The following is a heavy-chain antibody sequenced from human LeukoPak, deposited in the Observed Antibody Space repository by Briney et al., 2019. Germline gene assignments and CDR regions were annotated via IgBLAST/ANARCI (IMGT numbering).Heavy chain of an antibody. CDR2: INHSGST. Sequence: SETLSLTCAVYGGSFSGYYWSWIRQPPGKGLEWIGEINHSGSTNYNPSLKSRVTISVDTSKNQFSLKLSSVTAADTAVYYCARVNPSLTLAFDIWGQGTMVSVSS. V-gene: IGHV4-34*01. D-gene: IGHD3-9*01. CDR1: GGSFSGYY. CDR3: ARVNPSLTLAFDI. J-gene: IGHJ3*02.